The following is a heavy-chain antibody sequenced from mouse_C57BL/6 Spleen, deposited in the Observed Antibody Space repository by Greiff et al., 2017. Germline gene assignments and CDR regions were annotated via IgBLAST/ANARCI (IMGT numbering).Heavy chain of an antibody. CDR1: GYTFTDYN. Sequence: VQLKQSGPELVKPGASVKMSCKASGYTFTDYNMHWVKQSHGKSLEWIGYINPNNGGTSYNQKFKGKATLTVNKSSSTAYMELRSLTSEDSAVYYCARSYDYESGGIPMDYWGQGTSVTVSS. J-gene: IGHJ4*01. D-gene: IGHD2-4*01. CDR3: ARSYDYESGGIPMDY. CDR2: INPNNGGT. V-gene: IGHV1-22*01.